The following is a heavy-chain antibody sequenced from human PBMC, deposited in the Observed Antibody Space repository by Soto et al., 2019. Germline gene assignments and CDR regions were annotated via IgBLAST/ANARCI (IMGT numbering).Heavy chain of an antibody. CDR1: GYTLTELS. Sequence: GASVKVSCKVSGYTLTELSMHWVRQAPGKGLEWMGGFDPEDGETIYAQKFQGRVTMTEDTSTDTAYIELSSLRSEDTAVYYCATEARRLGELSPHAFDIRGQGTMVTVSS. J-gene: IGHJ3*02. CDR2: FDPEDGET. CDR3: ATEARRLGELSPHAFDI. V-gene: IGHV1-24*01. D-gene: IGHD3-16*02.